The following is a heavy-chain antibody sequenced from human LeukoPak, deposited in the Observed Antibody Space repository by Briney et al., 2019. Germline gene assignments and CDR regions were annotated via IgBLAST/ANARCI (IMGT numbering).Heavy chain of an antibody. D-gene: IGHD1-26*01. J-gene: IGHJ4*02. V-gene: IGHV3-43*02. CDR3: AKRGSSGSSTTYYFDC. CDR2: ISGDGGST. Sequence: GPLRLSCAASGFTFDDYAMHWVRQAPGKGLEWVSLISGDGGSTYYADSVKGRFTISRDNSKNSLYLQMNSLRTEDTALYYCAKRGSSGSSTTYYFDCWGQGTLVTVSS. CDR1: GFTFDDYA.